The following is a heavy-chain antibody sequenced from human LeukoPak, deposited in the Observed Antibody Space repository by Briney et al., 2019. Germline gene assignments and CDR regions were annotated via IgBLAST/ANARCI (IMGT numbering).Heavy chain of an antibody. CDR2: VYYSGST. J-gene: IGHJ5*02. D-gene: IGHD6-19*01. CDR3: AKAVACRRFDP. V-gene: IGHV4-39*07. CDR1: GVSISSSSCY. Sequence: SETLSLTCTVSGVSISSSSCYWGWIRQTPGKGLEWIGSVYYSGSTFYNPSLQSRFTLSVNTAKNHFSLKMNSVTAADTAVYYCAKAVACRRFDPWGQGTLVTVSS.